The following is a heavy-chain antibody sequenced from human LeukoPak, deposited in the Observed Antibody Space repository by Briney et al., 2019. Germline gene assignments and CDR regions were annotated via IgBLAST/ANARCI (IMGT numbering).Heavy chain of an antibody. V-gene: IGHV4-30-2*01. D-gene: IGHD6-13*01. CDR1: GGSISSGGYY. J-gene: IGHJ4*02. Sequence: PSQTLSLTCTVSGGSISSGGYYWSWIRQPPGKGLEWIGYIYHSGSTYYNPSLKSRVTMSVDTPKNQFSLKLSSVTAADTAVYYCARGESSGWYYFNNWGQGILVTVSS. CDR2: IYHSGST. CDR3: ARGESSGWYYFNN.